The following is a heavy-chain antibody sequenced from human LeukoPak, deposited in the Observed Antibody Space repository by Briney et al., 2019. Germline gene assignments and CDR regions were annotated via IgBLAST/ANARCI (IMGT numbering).Heavy chain of an antibody. V-gene: IGHV1-18*01. CDR3: ASSHSYYDILTGYKQNYYYGMDV. D-gene: IGHD3-9*01. Sequence: ASVKVSCKASGYTFTSYGISWVRQAPGQGLEWMGWIGAYNGNTNYAQKLQGRVTMTTDTSTSTAYMELRSLRSVDTAVYYCASSHSYYDILTGYKQNYYYGMDVWGQGTTVTVSS. J-gene: IGHJ6*02. CDR1: GYTFTSYG. CDR2: IGAYNGNT.